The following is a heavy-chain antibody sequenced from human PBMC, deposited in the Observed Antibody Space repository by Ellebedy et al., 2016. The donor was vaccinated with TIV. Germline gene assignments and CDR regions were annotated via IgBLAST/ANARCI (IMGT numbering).Heavy chain of an antibody. CDR1: GFTFSTYT. D-gene: IGHD5-18*01. J-gene: IGHJ1*01. CDR3: ARGVDTALVEHFQH. Sequence: GESLKISCAASGFTFSTYTMNWVRQAPGKGLEWVSYISSTSSTIYYADSVRGRFAISRDNAKNSLYLQMNSLRAEDTALYYGARGVDTALVEHFQHWGQGTLVTVSS. CDR2: ISSTSSTI. V-gene: IGHV3-48*04.